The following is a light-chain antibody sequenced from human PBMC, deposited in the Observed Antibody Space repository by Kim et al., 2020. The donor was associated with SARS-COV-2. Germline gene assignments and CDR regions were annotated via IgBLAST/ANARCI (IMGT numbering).Light chain of an antibody. CDR1: SSNIGSNY. CDR3: AAWDDSLSGVV. Sequence: GQRVTISSSRSSSNIGSNYVYWYQQLPGTAPKIRIYRNNQRPSGAPDRFSGSKSGTSASLAISGLRSEDEADYYCAAWDDSLSGVVFGGGTQLTVL. CDR2: RNN. V-gene: IGLV1-47*01. J-gene: IGLJ2*01.